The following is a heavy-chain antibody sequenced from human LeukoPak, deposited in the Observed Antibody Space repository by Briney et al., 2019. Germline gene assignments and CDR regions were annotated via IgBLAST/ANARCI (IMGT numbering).Heavy chain of an antibody. CDR2: ISISSSYI. J-gene: IGHJ4*02. V-gene: IGHV3-21*01. CDR1: GFTFSSYS. CDR3: ASNYDSSNYYGFDY. Sequence: GGSLRLSCAASGFTFSSYSMNWVRQAPGKGLEWGSSISISSSYIYYADSVKVRFTISRDNSKNSLYLQMNSLRAEDTAVYYCASNYDSSNYYGFDYWGQGTLVTVSS. D-gene: IGHD3-22*01.